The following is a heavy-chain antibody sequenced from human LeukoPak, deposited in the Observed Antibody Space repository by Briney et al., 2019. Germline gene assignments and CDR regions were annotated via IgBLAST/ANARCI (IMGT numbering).Heavy chain of an antibody. D-gene: IGHD1-26*01. CDR3: ARDEWGGAFDI. J-gene: IGHJ3*02. V-gene: IGHV3-21*01. Sequence: PGGSLRLSCAVSGLTFRRHSTHWVTEARGKGLECVSSHRRSSSYIHSADSVRGRFTTSRDNAKDSLFLQMNSLRAEDTAVYYCARDEWGGAFDIWGQGTMVTVFS. CDR2: HRRSSSYI. CDR1: GLTFRRHS.